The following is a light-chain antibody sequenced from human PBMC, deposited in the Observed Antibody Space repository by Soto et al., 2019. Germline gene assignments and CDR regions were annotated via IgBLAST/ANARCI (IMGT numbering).Light chain of an antibody. J-gene: IGKJ4*01. CDR3: QQRHIWLT. CDR1: QSVSSN. Sequence: ILLMQSRGTLSLSPVERATLSCMAIQSVSSNLAWYQQKPGQAPRLLIYDASNRATGIPARFSGSGSGTVFTLTISSLDPDDFAVYYCQQRHIWLTFGGGTKVDI. CDR2: DAS. V-gene: IGKV3-11*01.